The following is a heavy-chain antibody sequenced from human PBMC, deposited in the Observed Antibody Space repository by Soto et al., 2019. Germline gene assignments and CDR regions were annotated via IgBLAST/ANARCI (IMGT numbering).Heavy chain of an antibody. CDR1: GGSISSYY. D-gene: IGHD6-6*01. V-gene: IGHV4-4*07. J-gene: IGHJ6*02. Sequence: SETLSLTCTVSGGSISSYYWSLIRQPAGKGLEWIGRIYTSGSTSYNPSLKSRVTMSVDTSKNQFSLKMSSVTAADTAVYYCARYRFSSSSYYHYYGMDVWGQGTTVTVSS. CDR2: IYTSGST. CDR3: ARYRFSSSSYYHYYGMDV.